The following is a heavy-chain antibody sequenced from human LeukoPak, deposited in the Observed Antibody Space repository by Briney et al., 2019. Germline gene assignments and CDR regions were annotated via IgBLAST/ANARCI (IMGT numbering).Heavy chain of an antibody. J-gene: IGHJ4*02. Sequence: GGSLRLSCAASGFTFSNYAMSWVRQALGKGLEWVSTISDNGRSTYYADSVKGRFTISRDNSKNTLYLQMNSLRAEDTAVYYCTKRGTVTTFGHCDFWGQGTLVTVSS. CDR3: TKRGTVTTFGHCDF. CDR2: ISDNGRST. CDR1: GFTFSNYA. D-gene: IGHD4-17*01. V-gene: IGHV3-23*01.